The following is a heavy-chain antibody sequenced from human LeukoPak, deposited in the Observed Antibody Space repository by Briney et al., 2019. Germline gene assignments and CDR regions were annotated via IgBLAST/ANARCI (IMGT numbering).Heavy chain of an antibody. V-gene: IGHV1-18*01. D-gene: IGHD3-16*01. CDR1: GYTFTNCG. CDR2: ISAYNGNT. Sequence: ASVKVSRKASGYTFTNCGISWVRQAPGQGLEWMGLISAYNGNTEYTQKFQGRVTMTTDTSTSTAYMELRSLTSDDTAVYYCARDNGGVASNYWGQGTLVTVSS. CDR3: ARDNGGVASNY. J-gene: IGHJ4*02.